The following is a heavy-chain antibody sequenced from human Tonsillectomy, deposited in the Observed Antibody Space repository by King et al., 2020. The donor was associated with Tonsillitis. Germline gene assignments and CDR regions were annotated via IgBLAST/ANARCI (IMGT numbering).Heavy chain of an antibody. CDR1: GFTFSHYD. Sequence: VQLVESGGGVVQPGRSPRLSCAASGFTFSHYDMHWVRQAPGKGLEWVAVVSYDGSKKYYADSVKGRFTISRDNSENTLSLQMNSLRAEDTAVYYCARRSDAPDAYYGMDVWGQGTTVTVSS. V-gene: IGHV3-30-3*01. D-gene: IGHD6-6*01. J-gene: IGHJ6*02. CDR3: ARRSDAPDAYYGMDV. CDR2: VSYDGSKK.